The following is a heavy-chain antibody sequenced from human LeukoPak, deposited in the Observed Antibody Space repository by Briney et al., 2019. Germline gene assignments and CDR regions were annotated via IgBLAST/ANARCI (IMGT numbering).Heavy chain of an antibody. V-gene: IGHV1-69*13. Sequence: GASVKVSCKASGGTFSSYAISWVRQAPGQGLEWMGGIIPIFGTANYAQKFQGRVTITADESTSTAYMELSSVRSEDTAVYYCARDPLYCSSTSCSHSTADYGMDVWGQGTTVTVSS. CDR3: ARDPLYCSSTSCSHSTADYGMDV. CDR2: IIPIFGTA. D-gene: IGHD2-2*01. J-gene: IGHJ6*02. CDR1: GGTFSSYA.